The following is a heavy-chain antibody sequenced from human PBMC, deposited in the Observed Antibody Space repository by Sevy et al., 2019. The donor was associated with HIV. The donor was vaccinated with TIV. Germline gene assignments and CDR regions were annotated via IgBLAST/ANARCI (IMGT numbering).Heavy chain of an antibody. CDR3: AGGPGIAVAGDLYFQH. J-gene: IGHJ1*01. CDR1: GFTFSDYY. CDR2: ISSSGSTI. Sequence: GGSLRLSCAASGFTFSDYYMSWIRQAPGKGLEWVSYISSSGSTIYYEDSVKGRFTISRDNARNSRYLQMNSLRAEDTAVYYRAGGPGIAVAGDLYFQHWGQGTLVTVSS. V-gene: IGHV3-11*01. D-gene: IGHD6-19*01.